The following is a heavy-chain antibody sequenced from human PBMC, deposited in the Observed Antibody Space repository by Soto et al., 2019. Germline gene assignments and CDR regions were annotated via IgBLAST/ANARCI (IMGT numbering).Heavy chain of an antibody. V-gene: IGHV1-46*01. CDR2: ISPRGTTT. J-gene: IGHJ2*01. CDR3: ARGHAPDFYWYFDV. CDR1: GFPFSSYY. Sequence: QVQLVQSGAEVKKPGASVKVSCRASGFPFSSYYMHWVRQAPGQGLEWVAMISPRGTTTFYAESFPGRVTVTRDTPTSPVFMEVGSLRSDDTAIYYCARGHAPDFYWYFDVWGRGTLVNVSS.